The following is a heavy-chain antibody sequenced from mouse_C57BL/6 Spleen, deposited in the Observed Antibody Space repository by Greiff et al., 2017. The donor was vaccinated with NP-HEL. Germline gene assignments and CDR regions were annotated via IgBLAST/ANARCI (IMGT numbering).Heavy chain of an antibody. Sequence: VQLQQPGAELVKPGASVKLSCKASGYTFTSYWMHWVKQRPGQGLEWIGMIHPNSGSTNYNEKFKSKATLTVDKSSSTAYMQLSSLTSEDSAVYYCARFYDYDLPFDYWGQGTTLTVSS. D-gene: IGHD2-4*01. V-gene: IGHV1-64*01. CDR3: ARFYDYDLPFDY. CDR1: GYTFTSYW. CDR2: IHPNSGST. J-gene: IGHJ2*01.